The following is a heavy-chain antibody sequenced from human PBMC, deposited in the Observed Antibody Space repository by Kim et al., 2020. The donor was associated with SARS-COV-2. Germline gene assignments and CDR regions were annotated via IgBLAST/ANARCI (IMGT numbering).Heavy chain of an antibody. CDR2: INEGGVKI. CDR3: ASNRRFQPVAGWGFDP. D-gene: IGHD3-10*01. V-gene: IGHV3-23*01. CDR1: GFTFTSSP. J-gene: IGHJ5*02. Sequence: GGSLRLSCAASGFTFTSSPMSWVRQAPGRGLEWVSPINEGGVKIYYTASVRGRFTISRDNSKNTLYLQMTNMTAADTAFYYCASNRRFQPVAGWGFDPWG.